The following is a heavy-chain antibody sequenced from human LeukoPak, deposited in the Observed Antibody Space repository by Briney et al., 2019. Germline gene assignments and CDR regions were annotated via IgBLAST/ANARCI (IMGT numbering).Heavy chain of an antibody. CDR2: INSDGSST. V-gene: IGHV3-74*01. CDR3: AKLSYDSSGYPDY. J-gene: IGHJ4*02. Sequence: GGSLRLSCAASGFTFSSYWMHWVRQAPGKGLVWVSRINSDGSSTSYADSVKGRFTISRDNAKNTLYLQMNSLRAEDTAVYYCAKLSYDSSGYPDYWGQGTLVTVSS. D-gene: IGHD3-22*01. CDR1: GFTFSSYW.